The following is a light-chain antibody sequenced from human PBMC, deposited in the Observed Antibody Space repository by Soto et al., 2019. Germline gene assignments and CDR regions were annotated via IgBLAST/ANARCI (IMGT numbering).Light chain of an antibody. CDR2: GGS. CDR3: QQYGTSPLT. CDR1: QSVVSSY. V-gene: IGKV3-20*01. J-gene: IGKJ5*01. Sequence: EIGLTQSPGTLSLSPGEKATLSCRASQSVVSSYVAWYQHKPGQAPRLLIYGGSNRATGVPDRFSGSGSGADFTLTISRLEPEDFSVYYCQQYGTSPLTFGQGTRL.